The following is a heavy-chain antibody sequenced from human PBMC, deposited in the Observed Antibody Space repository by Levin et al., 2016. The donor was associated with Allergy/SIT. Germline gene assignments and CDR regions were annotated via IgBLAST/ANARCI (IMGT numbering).Heavy chain of an antibody. J-gene: IGHJ3*02. Sequence: WIRQPPGKGLEWVSAISGSGGSTYYADSVKGRFTISRDNSKNTLYLQMNSLRAEDTAVYYCAKALDYYGSGSVAFDIWGQGTMVTVSS. CDR3: AKALDYYGSGSVAFDI. V-gene: IGHV3-23*01. D-gene: IGHD3-10*01. CDR2: ISGSGGST.